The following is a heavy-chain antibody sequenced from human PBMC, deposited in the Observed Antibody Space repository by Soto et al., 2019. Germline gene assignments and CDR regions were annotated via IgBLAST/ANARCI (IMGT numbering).Heavy chain of an antibody. Sequence: PSETLSLTCAVYGGSFSGYYWSWIRQPPGKGLEWIGEINHSGSTNYNPSLKSRVTISVDTSKNQFSLKLSSVTAADTAVYFCGRSPYGDRQYNWFDPWGQGTLVTVSS. CDR2: INHSGST. CDR1: GGSFSGYY. J-gene: IGHJ5*02. D-gene: IGHD4-17*01. CDR3: GRSPYGDRQYNWFDP. V-gene: IGHV4-34*01.